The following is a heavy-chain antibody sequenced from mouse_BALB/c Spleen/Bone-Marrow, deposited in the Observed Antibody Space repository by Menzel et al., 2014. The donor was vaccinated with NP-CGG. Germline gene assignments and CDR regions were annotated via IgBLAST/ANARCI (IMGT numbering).Heavy chain of an antibody. Sequence: QVQLKQPGAELVRPGASVTLSCKASGYTFTDYEMHWVKQTPVHGLEWIGAIDPETGGTAYNQKFKGKATLTADKSSSTAYMELRSLTSEDSAVYYCAREGYYGSSPAWFAYWGQGTLVTVSA. D-gene: IGHD1-1*01. CDR2: IDPETGGT. V-gene: IGHV1-15*01. CDR3: AREGYYGSSPAWFAY. J-gene: IGHJ3*01. CDR1: GYTFTDYE.